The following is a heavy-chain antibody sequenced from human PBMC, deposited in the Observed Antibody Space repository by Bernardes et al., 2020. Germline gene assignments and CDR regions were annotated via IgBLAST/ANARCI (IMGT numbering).Heavy chain of an antibody. CDR3: ARGKENDYIWGSSFDY. J-gene: IGHJ4*02. Sequence: GGSLRLSCAASGFTVSSNYMSWVRQAPGKGLEWVSVIYSGGSTYYADSVKGRFTISRDNSKNTLYLQMNSLRAEDTAVYYCARGKENDYIWGSSFDYWGQGTLVTVSS. CDR1: GFTVSSNY. V-gene: IGHV3-53*01. D-gene: IGHD3-16*01. CDR2: IYSGGST.